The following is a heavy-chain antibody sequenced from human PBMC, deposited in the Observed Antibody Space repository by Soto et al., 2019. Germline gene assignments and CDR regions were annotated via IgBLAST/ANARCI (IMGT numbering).Heavy chain of an antibody. CDR1: GFTFSTYG. CDR3: AKQNLMLRFFDGFFPDFDY. CDR2: ISGGGGST. D-gene: IGHD3-9*01. V-gene: IGHV3-23*01. J-gene: IGHJ4*02. Sequence: GGSLRLSCVASGFTFSTYGMSWVRQAPGKGLEWVSTISGGGGSTHYADSVKGRCTISRDNSKNTLYLQMNSLRAEDTAVYYCAKQNLMLRFFDGFFPDFDYWGQGTLVTVSS.